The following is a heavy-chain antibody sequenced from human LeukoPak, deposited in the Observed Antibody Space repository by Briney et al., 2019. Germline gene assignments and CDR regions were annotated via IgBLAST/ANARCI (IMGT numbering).Heavy chain of an antibody. V-gene: IGHV4-34*01. CDR1: GGSFSGYY. Sequence: SETLSLTCAVYGGSFSGYYWSWIRQPPGKGLEWIGEINHSGSTNYNPSLKSRVTISVDTSKNQFSLKLSSVTAADTAVYYCARGSPITGTTDYWGQGTLVTDSS. CDR3: ARGSPITGTTDY. D-gene: IGHD1-7*01. J-gene: IGHJ4*02. CDR2: INHSGST.